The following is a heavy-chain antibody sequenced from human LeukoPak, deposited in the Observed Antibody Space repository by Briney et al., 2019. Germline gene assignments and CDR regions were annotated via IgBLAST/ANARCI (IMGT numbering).Heavy chain of an antibody. J-gene: IGHJ3*02. CDR3: ASTTAATGPIDI. CDR1: GGSISRYY. CDR2: IYDSGST. Sequence: SETLSLTCTVSGGSISRYYWSWIRQPPGKGLEGISYIYDSGSTNYITSPKSRVNISVDTSKNNFSLKLSSVTAADTAVYYCASTTAATGPIDIWGQGTMVTVSS. D-gene: IGHD1-26*01. V-gene: IGHV4-59*01.